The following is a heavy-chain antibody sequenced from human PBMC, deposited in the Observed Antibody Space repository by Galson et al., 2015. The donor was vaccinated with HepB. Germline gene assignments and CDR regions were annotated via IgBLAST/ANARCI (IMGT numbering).Heavy chain of an antibody. J-gene: IGHJ6*02. V-gene: IGHV5-10-1*01. Sequence: QSGAEVKKPGESLRISCKGSGYSFTSYWISWVRQMPGKGLEWMGRIDPSDSYTNYSPSFQGHVTISADKSISTAYLQWSSLKASDTAMYYCARLPLDYDILTGYLYGMDVWGQGTTVTVSS. D-gene: IGHD3-9*01. CDR3: ARLPLDYDILTGYLYGMDV. CDR1: GYSFTSYW. CDR2: IDPSDSYT.